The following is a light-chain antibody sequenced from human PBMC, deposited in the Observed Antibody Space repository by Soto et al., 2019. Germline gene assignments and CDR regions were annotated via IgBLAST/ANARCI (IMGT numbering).Light chain of an antibody. V-gene: IGKV3-11*01. Sequence: IVLTQSPDTLSLSPGQRSTHYFRASQSVSSHLAWFQQKPGQAPRLLIYGASNRATGIPDRFSGSGSGTDFTLTISSLEPEDFAVYYCQQRSNWPLTFGGGTKVDIK. CDR2: GAS. CDR1: QSVSSH. CDR3: QQRSNWPLT. J-gene: IGKJ4*01.